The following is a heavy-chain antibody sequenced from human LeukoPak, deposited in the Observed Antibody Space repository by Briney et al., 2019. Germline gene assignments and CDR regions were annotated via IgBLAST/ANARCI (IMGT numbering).Heavy chain of an antibody. CDR1: GYTFTSYY. J-gene: IGHJ4*02. V-gene: IGHV1-46*01. D-gene: IGHD4-17*01. Sequence: ASVKVSCKASGYTFTSYYMHWVRQAPGRGLEWMGIINPSGGSTSYAQKFQGRVTMTRDTSTSTVYMELSSLRSEDTAVYYCARARSSVTTVTTPGYWGQGTLVTVSS. CDR2: INPSGGST. CDR3: ARARSSVTTVTTPGY.